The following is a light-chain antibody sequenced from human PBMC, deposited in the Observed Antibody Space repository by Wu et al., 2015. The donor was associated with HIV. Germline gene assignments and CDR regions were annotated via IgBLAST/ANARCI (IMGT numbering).Light chain of an antibody. CDR3: QQYDSSIT. V-gene: IGKV3-20*01. CDR1: QNVRNNY. Sequence: ENVLTQSPGTLSLSPGERATLSCKASQNVRNNYFAWFQQRPGQAPRLLIYGASNRATGTPDRFSGSGSGTDFTLTITRLEPQDFAIYYCQQYDSSITFGRRTTAGVLN. J-gene: IGKJ5*01. CDR2: GAS.